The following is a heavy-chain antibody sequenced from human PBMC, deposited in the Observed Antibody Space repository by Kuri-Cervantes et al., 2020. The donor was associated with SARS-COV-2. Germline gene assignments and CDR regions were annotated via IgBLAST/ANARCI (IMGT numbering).Heavy chain of an antibody. D-gene: IGHD3-3*01. CDR3: ARGGDFWYFYYSMDG. V-gene: IGHV1-3*01. CDR1: GYTFTSYA. CDR2: INAGNGNT. J-gene: IGHJ6*02. Sequence: ASVKVSCKASGYTFTSYAMHWVRQAPGQRLEWMGWINAGNGNTKYSQKFQGRVTITRDTSASTAYMERSSLRSEDTAVYYCARGGDFWYFYYSMDGWGQGTTVTVSS.